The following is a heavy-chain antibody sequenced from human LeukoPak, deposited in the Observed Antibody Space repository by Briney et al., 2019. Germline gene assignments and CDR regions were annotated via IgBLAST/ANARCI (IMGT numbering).Heavy chain of an antibody. D-gene: IGHD2-15*01. CDR1: GYTFTGYY. J-gene: IGHJ5*02. V-gene: IGHV1-2*02. CDR2: INPNSGGT. Sequence: GASVKVSCKASGYTFTGYYMHWVRQAPGQGLEWMGWINPNSGGTDYAQKFQGRVTMTRDTSISTAYMELSRLRSDDTAVYYCARDSSGGNWFDPWGQGTLVTVSS. CDR3: ARDSSGGNWFDP.